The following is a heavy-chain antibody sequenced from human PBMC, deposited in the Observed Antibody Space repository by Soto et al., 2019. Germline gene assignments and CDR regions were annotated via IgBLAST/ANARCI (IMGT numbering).Heavy chain of an antibody. Sequence: EVQLLESGGGLVQPGGSLRLSCAASEFTFSNYAMRWVRQAPRKGLEWVSAISYGGGTTYYADSVKGRFTISRDNSKNTLYLQMNSLRAEDTAVYYCAKNPGYYYDSTGYHFDYWGQGTLVTVSS. CDR1: EFTFSNYA. V-gene: IGHV3-23*01. J-gene: IGHJ4*02. D-gene: IGHD3-22*01. CDR3: AKNPGYYYDSTGYHFDY. CDR2: ISYGGGTT.